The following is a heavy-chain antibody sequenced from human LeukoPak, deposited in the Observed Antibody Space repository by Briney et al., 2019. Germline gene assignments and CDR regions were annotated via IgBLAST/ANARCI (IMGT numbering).Heavy chain of an antibody. Sequence: PSQTLSLTCTLSVGSLSSGDYYWSWIRQPPGKGLEWVGYIYYSGSTNYNPSLKDRVTISLDTSKKQFSLKLSSVTAADTAVYYCARGRDGYKLDFWGQGTLVTVSS. V-gene: IGHV4-61*08. J-gene: IGHJ4*02. CDR3: ARGRDGYKLDF. CDR2: IYYSGST. D-gene: IGHD5-24*01. CDR1: VGSLSSGDYY.